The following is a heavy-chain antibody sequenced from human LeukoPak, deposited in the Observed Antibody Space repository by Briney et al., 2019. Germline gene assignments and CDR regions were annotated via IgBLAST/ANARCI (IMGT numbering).Heavy chain of an antibody. CDR1: GFSFSRYA. CDR3: ERDDSAFDF. Sequence: GRSLRLSGAASGFSFSRYALNWVRQAPGRGLEWVAIVSYDGSSEHYADSVKGRFTISRDNSKNTVYLQMNSLRPEDTGFYYCERDDSAFDFWGQGTLVTVSS. V-gene: IGHV3-30-3*01. J-gene: IGHJ4*02. CDR2: VSYDGSSE. D-gene: IGHD2-21*01.